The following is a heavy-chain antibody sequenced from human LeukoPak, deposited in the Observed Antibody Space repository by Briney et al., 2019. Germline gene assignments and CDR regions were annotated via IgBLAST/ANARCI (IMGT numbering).Heavy chain of an antibody. Sequence: GGSLRLSCAASGFTFSSYAMHWVRQAPGKGLEWVAVISYVGSNKYYADSVKGRFTISRDNSKNTLYLQMNSLRAEDTAVYYCARHLGYCSSTSCNRNFDYWGQGTLVTVSS. CDR3: ARHLGYCSSTSCNRNFDY. J-gene: IGHJ4*02. CDR2: ISYVGSNK. CDR1: GFTFSSYA. D-gene: IGHD2-2*01. V-gene: IGHV3-30*04.